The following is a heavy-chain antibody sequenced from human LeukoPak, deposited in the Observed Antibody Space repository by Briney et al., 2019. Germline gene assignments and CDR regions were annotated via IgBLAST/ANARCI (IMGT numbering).Heavy chain of an antibody. V-gene: IGHV1-46*01. CDR1: GYTFTSYY. CDR3: ARDASGWYPGGLDY. D-gene: IGHD6-19*01. CDR2: INPSGGST. J-gene: IGHJ4*02. Sequence: ASVTVSCKASGYTFTSYYMHWVRQAPGQGLEWMGIINPSGGSTSYAQKFQGRVTMTRDTSTSTVYMELSSLRSEYTAVYYCARDASGWYPGGLDYWGQGTLVTVCS.